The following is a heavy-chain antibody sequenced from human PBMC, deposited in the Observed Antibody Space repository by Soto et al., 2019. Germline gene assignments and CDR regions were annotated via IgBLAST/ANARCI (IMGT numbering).Heavy chain of an antibody. CDR3: ARVKAIDYYDSSGYYGYYFDY. CDR1: GGSVSSGSYY. Sequence: PSETLSLTCTVSGGSVSSGSYYWSWIRQPPGKGLEWIGYIYYSGSTNYNPSLKSRVTISVDTSKNQFSLKLSSVTAADTAVYYCARVKAIDYYDSSGYYGYYFDYWGQGTLVTVSS. J-gene: IGHJ4*02. D-gene: IGHD3-22*01. CDR2: IYYSGST. V-gene: IGHV4-61*01.